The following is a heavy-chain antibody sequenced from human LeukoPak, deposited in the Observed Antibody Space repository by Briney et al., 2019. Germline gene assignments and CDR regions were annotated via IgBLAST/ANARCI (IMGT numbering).Heavy chain of an antibody. CDR3: ARGIVVINWFDP. CDR2: IYYSGST. Sequence: PSETLSLTCTVSGGSISSYYWSWIRQPPGKGLEWIGYIYYSGSTNYNPSLKSRVTISVDTSKNQFSLKLSSATAADTAVYFCARGIVVINWFDPWGQGTLVTVSS. CDR1: GGSISSYY. V-gene: IGHV4-59*01. D-gene: IGHD3-22*01. J-gene: IGHJ5*02.